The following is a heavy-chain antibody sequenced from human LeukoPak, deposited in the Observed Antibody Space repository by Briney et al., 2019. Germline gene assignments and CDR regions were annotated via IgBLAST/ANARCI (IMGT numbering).Heavy chain of an antibody. D-gene: IGHD3-3*01. CDR3: ARDFSFYEDY. CDR2: IWYDGSRK. V-gene: IGHV3-33*01. Sequence: GGSLRLSCAASGFTFSSYGMHWLRQAPGNGLEGVAVIWYDGSRKYYADSVKGRFTISRDSSENTLYLQMNSLTAEDTAVYYCARDFSFYEDYWGQGTLVTVSS. J-gene: IGHJ4*02. CDR1: GFTFSSYG.